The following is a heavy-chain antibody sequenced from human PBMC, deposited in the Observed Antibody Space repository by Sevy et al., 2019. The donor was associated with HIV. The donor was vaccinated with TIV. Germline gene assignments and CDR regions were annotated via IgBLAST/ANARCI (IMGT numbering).Heavy chain of an antibody. D-gene: IGHD2-2*01. CDR3: VRDLLRPVVVPAASLDY. Sequence: QLGGSLKLSCSGSGFTFSYHGMYWVRQAPGKGLEYVSGISSNGGSTDYADSVKGRFTISRDNSKNTLYLQMSSLRAEDTAVYYCVRDLLRPVVVPAASLDYWGQGTLVTVSS. CDR1: GFTFSYHG. J-gene: IGHJ4*02. V-gene: IGHV3-64D*06. CDR2: ISSNGGST.